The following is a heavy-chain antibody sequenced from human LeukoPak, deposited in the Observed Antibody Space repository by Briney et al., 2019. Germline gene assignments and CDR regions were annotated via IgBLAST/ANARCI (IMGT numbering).Heavy chain of an antibody. Sequence: PSETLFLTCAVNGGSFSGYYWTWIRQSPGKGLEWIGEIIHSGGTNYSPSLKSRVTLSVDPSMNHFSLRLSSVTAADTAVYYCARGTVLTGYASFDYWGQGALVTVSS. V-gene: IGHV4-34*01. J-gene: IGHJ4*02. CDR1: GGSFSGYY. CDR3: ARGTVLTGYASFDY. CDR2: IIHSGGT. D-gene: IGHD3-16*01.